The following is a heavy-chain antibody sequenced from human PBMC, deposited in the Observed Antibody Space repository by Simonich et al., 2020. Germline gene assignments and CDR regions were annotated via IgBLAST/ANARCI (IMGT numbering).Heavy chain of an antibody. CDR1: GGSISSYY. Sequence: QVQLQESGPGRVKPSATLSLTCTVSGGSISSYYWSWIRQPPGKGLEWIGDIYYSGNTNYNPAPKRRVTRSVDTAKNQFSLKLSSVSAADTAVYYCARHDRWLQFYFDYWGQGTLVTVSS. V-gene: IGHV4-59*08. D-gene: IGHD5-12*01. CDR2: IYYSGNT. CDR3: ARHDRWLQFYFDY. J-gene: IGHJ4*02.